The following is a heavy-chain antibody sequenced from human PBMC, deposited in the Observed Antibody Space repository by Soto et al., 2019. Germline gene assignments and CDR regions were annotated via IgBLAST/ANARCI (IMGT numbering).Heavy chain of an antibody. V-gene: IGHV3-23*01. Sequence: EVQLLESGGGLVQPGGSLRLSCAASGFTFSSYAMTWVRQAPGKGLEWVSDISGSAGTTYYADSVRGRFTISRDKSKSRLDLQVNSLRAEDTAVYYCARGAGSGNYRSDYWGQGTLVTVSS. CDR1: GFTFSSYA. D-gene: IGHD3-10*01. J-gene: IGHJ4*02. CDR3: ARGAGSGNYRSDY. CDR2: ISGSAGTT.